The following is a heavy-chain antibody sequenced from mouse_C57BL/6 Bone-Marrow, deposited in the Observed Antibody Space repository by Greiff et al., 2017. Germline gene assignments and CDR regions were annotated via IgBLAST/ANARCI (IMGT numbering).Heavy chain of an antibody. J-gene: IGHJ2*01. V-gene: IGHV14-4*01. Sequence: DVKLVESGAELVRPGASVKLSCTASGFNIKDDYMHWVKQRPEQGLEWIGWIDPENGDTEYASKFQGKATITADTSSNTAYRQLSSLTSEDTAVYYGTNYYGSRYYFDYWGQGTTLTVSS. CDR2: IDPENGDT. CDR1: GFNIKDDY. D-gene: IGHD1-1*01. CDR3: TNYYGSRYYFDY.